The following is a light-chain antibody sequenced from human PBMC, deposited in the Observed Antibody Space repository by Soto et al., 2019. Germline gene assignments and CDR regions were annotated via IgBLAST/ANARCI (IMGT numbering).Light chain of an antibody. CDR1: SSNIGAGYD. CDR3: QSYDNSLSGL. J-gene: IGLJ2*01. Sequence: QSVLTQPPSVSGAPGQRVTISCTGRSSNIGAGYDVHWYQQVPGTAPKLLIYGNINRPSGVPDRFSGSKSGTSASLAITGLQAEDEADYYCQSYDNSLSGLFGGGTKLTVL. V-gene: IGLV1-40*01. CDR2: GNI.